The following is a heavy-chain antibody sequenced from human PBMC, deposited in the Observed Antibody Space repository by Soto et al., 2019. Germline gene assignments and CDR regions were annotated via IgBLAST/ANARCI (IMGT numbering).Heavy chain of an antibody. V-gene: IGHV4-34*01. CDR1: GGSFSGYY. CDR3: ASRGYSYGHLIPKRKPIDY. D-gene: IGHD5-18*01. Sequence: QVQLQQWGAGLLKPSETLSLTCAVYGGSFSGYYWSWIRQPPGKGLEWIGEINHSGSTNYNQSLKSRVTIEVDTYKNQFSLKLSSVTAADTAVYYCASRGYSYGHLIPKRKPIDYWGQGTLGNVSS. J-gene: IGHJ4*02. CDR2: INHSGST.